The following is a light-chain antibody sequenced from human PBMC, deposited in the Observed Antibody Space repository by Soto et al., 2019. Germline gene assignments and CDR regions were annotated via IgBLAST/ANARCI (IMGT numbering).Light chain of an antibody. V-gene: IGLV2-11*01. CDR3: CSYAGSYTHVV. CDR2: EVS. Sequence: QSALTQPRSVSGSPGQSVTISCTGTSSDVGAYNYVSWYQQYPGKAPKVVIYEVSERPSGVPHRFSGSKSGNTASLIISGLQAEAEADYYCCSYAGSYTHVVFGGGTKLTVL. CDR1: SSDVGAYNY. J-gene: IGLJ2*01.